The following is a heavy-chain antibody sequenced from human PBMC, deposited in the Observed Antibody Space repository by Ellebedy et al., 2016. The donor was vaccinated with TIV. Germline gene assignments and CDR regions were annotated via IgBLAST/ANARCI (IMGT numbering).Heavy chain of an antibody. CDR2: ISGSGGST. CDR3: AGGEYQLRNYYYYGMDV. D-gene: IGHD2-2*01. V-gene: IGHV3-23*01. J-gene: IGHJ6*02. CDR1: GFTFSSYA. Sequence: GGSLRLXXAASGFTFSSYAMSWVRQAPGKGLEWVSAISGSGGSTYYADSVKGRFTISRDNSKNTLYLQMNSLRAEDTAVYYCAGGEYQLRNYYYYGMDVWGQGTTVTVSS.